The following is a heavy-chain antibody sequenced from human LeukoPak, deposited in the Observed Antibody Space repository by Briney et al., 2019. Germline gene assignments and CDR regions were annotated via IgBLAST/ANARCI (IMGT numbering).Heavy chain of an antibody. D-gene: IGHD1-26*01. V-gene: IGHV1-18*01. Sequence: ASVKVSCKASGYTFTSYGISWVRQAPGQGLEWMGWISAYNGNTNYAQKLQGRVTMTTDTSTSTAYMELRSLRSDDTAVYYCARDPPGAWELGDYLTYGAQGPRVPVPS. J-gene: IGHJ4*02. CDR1: GYTFTSYG. CDR3: ARDPPGAWELGDYLTY. CDR2: ISAYNGNT.